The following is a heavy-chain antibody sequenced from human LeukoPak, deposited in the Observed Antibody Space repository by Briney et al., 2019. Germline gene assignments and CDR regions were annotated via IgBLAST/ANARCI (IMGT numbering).Heavy chain of an antibody. V-gene: IGHV5-51*01. CDR1: GYSFTSYW. J-gene: IGHJ5*02. CDR3: ARRGSAHPWATHTET. Sequence: GESLKISCKGSGYSFTSYWIGWVRQMPGKGLEWMGIIYPGDSDTRYSPSFQGQVTISADKSISTAYLQWSSLKASDTAMYYCARRGSAHPWATHTETWGQGTLVTVSS. CDR2: IYPGDSDT. D-gene: IGHD6-25*01.